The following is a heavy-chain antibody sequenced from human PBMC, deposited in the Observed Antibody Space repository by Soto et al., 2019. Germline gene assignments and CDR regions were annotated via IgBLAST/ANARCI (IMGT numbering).Heavy chain of an antibody. V-gene: IGHV3-33*01. Sequence: QVQLVESGGGVVQPGGSLRLSCAASEFTFSRHGMHWVRQAPGKGLQWVGVIWSDGSNERYADSVKGRFTISRDNSKNTLYLQMNSLRAEDTAVYYCAGERTFGENKHNYMDVWGTGITVTVS. CDR1: EFTFSRHG. D-gene: IGHD3-10*01. CDR2: IWSDGSNE. J-gene: IGHJ6*03. CDR3: AGERTFGENKHNYMDV.